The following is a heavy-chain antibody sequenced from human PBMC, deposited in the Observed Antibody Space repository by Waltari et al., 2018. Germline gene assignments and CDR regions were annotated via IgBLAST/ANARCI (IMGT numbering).Heavy chain of an antibody. CDR2: IHHSGST. CDR1: GYSIRSGYH. Sequence: QVHLQESGPGPVNPSETLSLTCAVSGYSIRSGYHWGWIRRTPGKGLEWIGSIHHSGSTYYSSSHKSRVTLSIDTSENRFSLKLSSVTAADTAIYYCVRDQLPTDSSGYSADYFDRWGQGTLVTVSS. J-gene: IGHJ4*02. CDR3: VRDQLPTDSSGYSADYFDR. D-gene: IGHD3-22*01. V-gene: IGHV4-38-2*02.